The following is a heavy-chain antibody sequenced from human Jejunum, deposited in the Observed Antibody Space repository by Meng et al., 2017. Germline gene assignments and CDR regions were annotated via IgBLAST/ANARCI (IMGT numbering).Heavy chain of an antibody. CDR3: ARVRGGVIEN. J-gene: IGHJ4*02. CDR1: GDSVSSHLVT. Sequence: QLQLQQSGPGLVKPSQTLSLTCAISGDSVSSHLVTWNWIRQSPSRGLEWLGRTYYRSKWDNDYAVSVKSRITISADTSKNHFSLQLNSVTTEDTAVYYCARVRGGVIENWGQGTLVTVSS. CDR2: TYYRSKWDN. D-gene: IGHD3-10*01. V-gene: IGHV6-1*01.